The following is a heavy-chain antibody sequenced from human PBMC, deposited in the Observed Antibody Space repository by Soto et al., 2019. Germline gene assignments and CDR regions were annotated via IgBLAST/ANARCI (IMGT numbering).Heavy chain of an antibody. Sequence: SETLSLTCIVSGGSISSYYWSWIRQPPGKGLEWVGYMYYSGSTNYNPSLKSRVTMSIHTSENQFSLKLSSVTAADTAVYYCARSLELWFGNPHYFDYWGQGALVTVSS. D-gene: IGHD3-10*01. V-gene: IGHV4-59*12. CDR2: MYYSGST. J-gene: IGHJ4*02. CDR3: ARSLELWFGNPHYFDY. CDR1: GGSISSYY.